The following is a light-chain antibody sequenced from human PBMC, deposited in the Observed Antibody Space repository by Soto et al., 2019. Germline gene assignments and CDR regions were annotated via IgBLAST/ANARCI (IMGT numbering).Light chain of an antibody. V-gene: IGKV3-15*01. CDR2: FAF. CDR1: QSVISN. CDR3: QHHDTWSLT. J-gene: IGKJ4*01. Sequence: EIVMTQSPVTLSVSPGERATLSCRASQSVISNLSWYQHKPCHAPILLIYFAFTSSTVIPSSFIGSWSFTEFTLPTSNRQYDDVVADYYQHHDTWSLTFGRGTKVDIK.